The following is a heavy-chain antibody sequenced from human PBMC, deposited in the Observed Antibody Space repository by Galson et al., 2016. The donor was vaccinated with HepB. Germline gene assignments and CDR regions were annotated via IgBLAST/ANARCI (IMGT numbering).Heavy chain of an antibody. Sequence: SLRLSCAASGFTFNYYAMHWVRQPPGAGLEWVTLISSDETRNKYADSVKGRFTISRDNSKNTLYLQMSSLRFDDTAVYYCVRDSGLPGGAFDLWGQGALVVVS. D-gene: IGHD3-10*01. V-gene: IGHV3-30*04. J-gene: IGHJ3*01. CDR3: VRDSGLPGGAFDL. CDR2: ISSDETRN. CDR1: GFTFNYYA.